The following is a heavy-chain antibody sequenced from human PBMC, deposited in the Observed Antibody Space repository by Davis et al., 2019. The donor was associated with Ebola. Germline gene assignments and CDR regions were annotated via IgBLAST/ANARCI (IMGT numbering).Heavy chain of an antibody. J-gene: IGHJ4*02. CDR2: VFNSGTV. CDR1: GGSISGYQ. V-gene: IGHV4-59*01. D-gene: IGHD7-27*01. Sequence: MPSETLSLTCTVSGGSISGYQWAWIRQPPGKGLEYMGHVFNSGTVVYNSALKGRVTISLDRSSNQFSLKMNSVTTADTAVYFCARDHWGSLDYWGQGTLVTVSS. CDR3: ARDHWGSLDY.